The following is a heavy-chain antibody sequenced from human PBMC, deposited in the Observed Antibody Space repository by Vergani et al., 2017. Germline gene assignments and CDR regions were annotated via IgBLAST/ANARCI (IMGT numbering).Heavy chain of an antibody. CDR1: GYTFTGYY. V-gene: IGHV1-2*02. D-gene: IGHD6-13*01. Sequence: QVQLVQSGAEVKKPGASVKVSCKASGYTFTGYYMHWVRQAPGQGLEWMGWINPNSGGTNYAQKFQGRVTMTRDTSISTAYMELSRLRSDDTAVYYCARDRQAVQQLVLWYFDYWGQGTLVTVSS. J-gene: IGHJ4*02. CDR2: INPNSGGT. CDR3: ARDRQAVQQLVLWYFDY.